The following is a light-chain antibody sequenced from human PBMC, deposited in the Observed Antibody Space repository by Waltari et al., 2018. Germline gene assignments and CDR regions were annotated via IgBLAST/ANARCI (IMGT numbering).Light chain of an antibody. CDR2: GAT. Sequence: QSALTQPASVSGSPGQSIPIPCTRDVGNYHLVSWYQQRPGTAPKLKIYGATKRPSGVSDRFSGSKSVNTASLTISGLQAEDEADYYCCTFTSSGTWVFGGGTKLTVL. V-gene: IGLV2-23*01. CDR3: CTFTSSGTWV. J-gene: IGLJ2*01. CDR1: RDVGNYHL.